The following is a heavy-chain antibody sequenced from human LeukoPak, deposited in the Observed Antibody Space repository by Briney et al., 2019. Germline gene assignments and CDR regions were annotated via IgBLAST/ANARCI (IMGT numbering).Heavy chain of an antibody. CDR1: GFTFSSYS. Sequence: GGSLRLSCVASGFTFSSYSMNWVRQAPGKGLEWVSSISSSSSSINNADSVNGRFTTSRDYTKKSLYLQMNSLRAEDTAVYYCARGYGSGRLNVLFDYWGQGTLVTVSS. J-gene: IGHJ4*02. D-gene: IGHD3-10*01. V-gene: IGHV3-21*01. CDR3: ARGYGSGRLNVLFDY. CDR2: ISSSSSSI.